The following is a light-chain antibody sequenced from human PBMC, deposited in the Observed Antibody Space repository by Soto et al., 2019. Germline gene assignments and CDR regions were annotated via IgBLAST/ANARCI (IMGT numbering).Light chain of an antibody. J-gene: IGKJ2*01. CDR3: QQFSDWPRS. Sequence: EIVMTQSPGTLSVSPGERATLSCRASQSIGSNLAWYQQKPGQAPRLLIYGASTRASGIPARFSGSGSGAEFTLTISSLQSEDFAVYYCQQFSDWPRSFGLGTKLEI. CDR2: GAS. V-gene: IGKV3-15*01. CDR1: QSIGSN.